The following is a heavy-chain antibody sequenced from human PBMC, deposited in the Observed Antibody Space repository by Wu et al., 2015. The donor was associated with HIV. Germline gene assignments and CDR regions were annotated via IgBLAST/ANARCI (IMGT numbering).Heavy chain of an antibody. CDR1: GYTFTIFD. V-gene: IGHV1-8*01. J-gene: IGHJ4*02. CDR2: MNPNSGDT. CDR3: ARDWALGLYSSSWYPMDY. D-gene: IGHD6-13*01. Sequence: VQLVQSGSEVKKPGASVKVSCKTSGYTFTIFDINWVRQATGQGLEWMGWMNPNSGDTSYGQKFQGRVTITADESTSTAYMELSSLRSEDTAVYYCARDWALGLYSSSWYPMDYWGQGTLVTVSS.